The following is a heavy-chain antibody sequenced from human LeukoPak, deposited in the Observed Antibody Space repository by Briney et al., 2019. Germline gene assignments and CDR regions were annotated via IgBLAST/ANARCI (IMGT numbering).Heavy chain of an antibody. CDR2: ISGGGGST. CDR3: AKGGKWDVTPFDY. D-gene: IGHD1-26*01. CDR1: GFTFTSYS. Sequence: GGSLRLSCAASGFTFTSYSMNWVRQAPGKGLEWVSTISGGGGSTYYADSVKGRFTISRDNSRNTLYLQVNSLRAEDTAVYYCAKGGKWDVTPFDYWGQETLVTVSS. J-gene: IGHJ4*02. V-gene: IGHV3-23*01.